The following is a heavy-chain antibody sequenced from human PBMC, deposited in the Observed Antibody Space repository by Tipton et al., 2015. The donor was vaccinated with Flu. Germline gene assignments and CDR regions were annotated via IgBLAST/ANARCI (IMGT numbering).Heavy chain of an antibody. J-gene: IGHJ4*02. V-gene: IGHV4-38-2*01. CDR3: LRSTYYYGSGSSDY. CDR1: GYFIGSGYY. CDR2: ISHSGSS. Sequence: TLSLTCSVSGYFIGSGYYWGWIRQPPGKGLEWIGTISHSGSSYYKPSLKSRLTISLDTFQNHFSLKLNSVTAADTAVYYCLRSTYYYGSGSSDYWGQGTLVTVSS. D-gene: IGHD3-10*01.